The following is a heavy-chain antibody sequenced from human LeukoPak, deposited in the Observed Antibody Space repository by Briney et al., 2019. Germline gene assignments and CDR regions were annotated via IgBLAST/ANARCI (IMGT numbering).Heavy chain of an antibody. V-gene: IGHV4-34*01. D-gene: IGHD3-3*01. CDR2: INHSGST. J-gene: IGHJ4*02. CDR1: GGSFSGYY. CDR3: ARVNYDFWSGYYVGHYFDY. Sequence: SETLSLTWAVFGGSFSGYYWSWIRQPPGKGLEWIGEINHSGSTNYNPSLKSRVTISVDTSKNQFSLKLSSVTAADMAVYYCARVNYDFWSGYYVGHYFDYWGQGTLVTVSA.